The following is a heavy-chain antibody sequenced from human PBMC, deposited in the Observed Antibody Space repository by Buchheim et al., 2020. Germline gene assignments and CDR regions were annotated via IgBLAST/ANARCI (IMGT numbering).Heavy chain of an antibody. CDR2: ISYDGSNK. J-gene: IGHJ6*02. Sequence: QVQLVESGGGVVQPGRSLRLSCAASGFTFSSYGMHWVRQAPGKGLEGVAVISYDGSNKYYADSVKGRFTISRDNSKNTLYLQMNSLRAEDTAVYYCAKDQHSIAARQDYYYYSMDVWGQRTT. D-gene: IGHD6-6*01. V-gene: IGHV3-30*18. CDR1: GFTFSSYG. CDR3: AKDQHSIAARQDYYYYSMDV.